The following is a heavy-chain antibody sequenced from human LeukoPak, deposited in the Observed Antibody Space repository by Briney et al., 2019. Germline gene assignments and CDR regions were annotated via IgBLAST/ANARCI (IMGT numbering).Heavy chain of an antibody. V-gene: IGHV3-66*04. Sequence: GPLRLSCAASGFTVSSNYMSWVRQAPGKGLEWVSVIYSGGSTYYADSVKGRFTISRDNSKNTLYLQMNSLRAEDTAVYYCAKQSGSQTYYFDYWGQGTLVTVSS. J-gene: IGHJ4*02. CDR2: IYSGGST. D-gene: IGHD1-26*01. CDR1: GFTVSSNY. CDR3: AKQSGSQTYYFDY.